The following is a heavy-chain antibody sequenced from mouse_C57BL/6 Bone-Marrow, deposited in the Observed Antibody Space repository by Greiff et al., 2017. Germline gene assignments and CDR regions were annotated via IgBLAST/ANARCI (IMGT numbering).Heavy chain of an antibody. CDR1: GYTFTSYW. Sequence: QVQLQQPGAELVKPGASVKLSCKASGYTFTSYWMHWVKQRPGRGLEWIGRIDPNSGGTKYNEKFKSKATRTVDKPSSTAYMHLSSLTSEDSAVYYCARAGATMVTTEAMDYWGQGTSVTVSS. D-gene: IGHD2-2*01. J-gene: IGHJ4*01. CDR2: IDPNSGGT. CDR3: ARAGATMVTTEAMDY. V-gene: IGHV1-72*01.